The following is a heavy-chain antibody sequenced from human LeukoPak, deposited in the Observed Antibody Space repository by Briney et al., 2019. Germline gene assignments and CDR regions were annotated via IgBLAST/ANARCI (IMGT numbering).Heavy chain of an antibody. J-gene: IGHJ4*02. Sequence: GESLKISCKGSGYSFTNYWIGWVRQMPGKGLEWMGIIYPGDSDTRYSPSFQGQVTISADKSISTAYLQWSSLKASDTAIYYCARGWASGWYQYDYWGQGTLVTVSS. CDR2: IYPGDSDT. CDR1: GYSFTNYW. D-gene: IGHD6-19*01. CDR3: ARGWASGWYQYDY. V-gene: IGHV5-51*01.